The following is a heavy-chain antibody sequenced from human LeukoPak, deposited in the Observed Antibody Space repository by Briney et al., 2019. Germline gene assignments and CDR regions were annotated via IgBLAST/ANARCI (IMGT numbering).Heavy chain of an antibody. CDR2: MNPNSGNT. CDR3: ARRVAVAGIASDY. V-gene: IGHV1-8*01. J-gene: IGHJ4*02. CDR1: GYTFTSYD. Sequence: ASVTVSCKASGYTFTSYDINWVRQATGQGLEWMGWMNPNSGNTGYAQKFQGRVTMTRNTSISTAYMELSSLRSEDTAVYYCARRVAVAGIASDYWGQGTLVTVSS. D-gene: IGHD6-19*01.